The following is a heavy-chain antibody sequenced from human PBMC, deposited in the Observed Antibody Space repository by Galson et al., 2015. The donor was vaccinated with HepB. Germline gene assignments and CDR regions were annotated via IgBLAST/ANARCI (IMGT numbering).Heavy chain of an antibody. CDR3: AKDLVVVPAATTHYYYYGMDV. CDR2: ISYDGSNK. J-gene: IGHJ6*02. Sequence: LRLSCAASGFTFSSYGMHWVRPAPGTGLEWVAVISYDGSNKYYADSVKGRFTISRDNSKNTLYLQMNSLRAEDTAVYYCAKDLVVVPAATTHYYYYGMDVWGQGTTVTVSS. D-gene: IGHD2-2*01. CDR1: GFTFSSYG. V-gene: IGHV3-30*18.